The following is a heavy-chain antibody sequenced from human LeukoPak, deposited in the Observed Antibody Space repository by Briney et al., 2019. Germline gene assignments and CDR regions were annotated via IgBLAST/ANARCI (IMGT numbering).Heavy chain of an antibody. D-gene: IGHD6-13*01. J-gene: IGHJ4*02. Sequence: GGSLRLSCAASGFTFSTYAMSWVRQAPGKGLEWVSAISGGAGSTYSADSVKGRFTISRDNSKNTLYLQMNSLRAEDTAVYYCAKDQYSSSPFDYWGQGTLVTVSS. CDR2: ISGGAGST. CDR1: GFTFSTYA. CDR3: AKDQYSSSPFDY. V-gene: IGHV3-23*01.